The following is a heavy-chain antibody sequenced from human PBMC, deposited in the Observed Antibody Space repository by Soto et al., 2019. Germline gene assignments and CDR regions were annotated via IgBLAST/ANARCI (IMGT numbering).Heavy chain of an antibody. CDR3: ARASGTGDYYYGMDV. D-gene: IGHD3-10*01. J-gene: IGHJ6*02. Sequence: PGGSLRLSCAASGFALSSYSMNWVRQAPGKGLEWVSYISSSSSTLYYADSVKGRFTISRANAKNSLYLQMDSLRDEDTTVYYCARASGTGDYYYGMDVSGQGTTVTVSS. CDR2: ISSSSSTL. V-gene: IGHV3-48*02. CDR1: GFALSSYS.